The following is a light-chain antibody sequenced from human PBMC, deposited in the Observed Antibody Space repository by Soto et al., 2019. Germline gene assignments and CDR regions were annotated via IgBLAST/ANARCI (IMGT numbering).Light chain of an antibody. V-gene: IGKV3-20*01. CDR1: QSVSSSY. CDR3: HHYDSSPLT. J-gene: IGKJ4*02. CDR2: GAS. Sequence: EIVLTQSPGTLSLSPGERATLSCRASQSVSSSYLAWYQQKPGQAPRLLIYGASSRATGIPDRFSGSGSGTDFTLTISILEPEEFAVYYCHHYDSSPLTFGGGTKVEIK.